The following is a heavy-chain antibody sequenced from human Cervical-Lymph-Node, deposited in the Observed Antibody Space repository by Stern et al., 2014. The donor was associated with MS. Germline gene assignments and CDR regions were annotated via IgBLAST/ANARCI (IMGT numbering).Heavy chain of an antibody. J-gene: IGHJ4*02. D-gene: IGHD5-12*01. V-gene: IGHV3-30*18. CDR2: ISPDGSSE. CDR3: AKDYSGTINF. Sequence: VQLVESGGGVVRPGRSLRLSCAASGFTFRSYGMHWVRQAPGKGLAWVATISPDGSSEYYANSLKGRFSISRGNSNNTLYLQINSLRPEDTAVYYCAKDYSGTINFWGQGTLVTVSS. CDR1: GFTFRSYG.